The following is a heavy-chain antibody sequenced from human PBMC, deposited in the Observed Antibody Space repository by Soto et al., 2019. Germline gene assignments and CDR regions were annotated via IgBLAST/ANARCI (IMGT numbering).Heavy chain of an antibody. J-gene: IGHJ4*02. V-gene: IGHV1-69*12. Sequence: QVQLVQSGAEVKKPGSSVKVSCKASGGTFSRYGMSWVRQAPGQGLEWMGGIIPMLGTPNYAQKFQGRVTIIADESTSTAYMELSSLRSEDTAVYYCASEGREYYFDFWGQGTLLTVSS. D-gene: IGHD3-10*01. CDR3: ASEGREYYFDF. CDR2: IIPMLGTP. CDR1: GGTFSRYG.